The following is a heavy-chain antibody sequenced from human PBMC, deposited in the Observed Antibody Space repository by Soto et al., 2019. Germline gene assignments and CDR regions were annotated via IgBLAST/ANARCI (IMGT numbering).Heavy chain of an antibody. Sequence: EVQVLQSGGGLVQPGGSLRLSCAASGLTFSRFAMSWVRQALGKGLEWVATIHGSGAITNYADSVRGRFTISRDNSKDTMYLQLNTLRVEDTAAYYCAKDKGPGSYTNWCFDVWGRGTLVTVSS. D-gene: IGHD3-10*01. CDR1: GLTFSRFA. J-gene: IGHJ2*01. V-gene: IGHV3-23*01. CDR3: AKDKGPGSYTNWCFDV. CDR2: IHGSGAIT.